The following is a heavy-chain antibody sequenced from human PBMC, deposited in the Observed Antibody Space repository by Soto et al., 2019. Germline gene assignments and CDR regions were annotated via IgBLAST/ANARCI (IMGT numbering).Heavy chain of an antibody. V-gene: IGHV4-34*01. CDR3: ATRIAALGAGY. Sequence: SETLSLTCAVYGGSFSGYYWSWIRQPPGKGLEWIGEINHSGSTNYNPSLKSRVTISVDTSKNQFSLKLSSVTASDTAVYYCATRIAALGAGYWGQGTLVTVSS. CDR2: INHSGST. J-gene: IGHJ4*02. CDR1: GGSFSGYY. D-gene: IGHD6-13*01.